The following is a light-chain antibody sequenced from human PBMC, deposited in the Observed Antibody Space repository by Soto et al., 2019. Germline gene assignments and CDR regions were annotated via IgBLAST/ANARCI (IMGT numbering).Light chain of an antibody. Sequence: EIVLTQSPGALSLSPGERATFSCRASQSVSSSYLAWYQQKPGQAPRLLIYGASSRATGIPDRFSGSGSGTDFTLTISRLEPEDFAVYYCQQYDSSPKTFGQGTKVDI. V-gene: IGKV3-20*01. CDR2: GAS. CDR1: QSVSSSY. CDR3: QQYDSSPKT. J-gene: IGKJ1*01.